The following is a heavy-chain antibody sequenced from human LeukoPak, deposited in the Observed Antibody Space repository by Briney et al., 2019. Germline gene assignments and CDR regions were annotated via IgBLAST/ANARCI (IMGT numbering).Heavy chain of an antibody. Sequence: SVKVSCKASGGTFSSYAISWVRQAPGQGLEWMGGIIPIFGTANYAQKFQGRVTITADESTSTGYMELSSLRSEDTAVYYCANKRGYSYGLDYWGQGTLVTVSS. CDR2: IIPIFGTA. CDR3: ANKRGYSYGLDY. J-gene: IGHJ4*02. V-gene: IGHV1-69*13. D-gene: IGHD5-18*01. CDR1: GGTFSSYA.